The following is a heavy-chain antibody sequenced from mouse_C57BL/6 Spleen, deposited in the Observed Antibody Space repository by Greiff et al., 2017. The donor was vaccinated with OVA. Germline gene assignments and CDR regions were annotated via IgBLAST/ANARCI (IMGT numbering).Heavy chain of an antibody. J-gene: IGHJ2*01. D-gene: IGHD1-1*01. V-gene: IGHV14-2*01. CDR2: IDPEDGET. CDR1: GFNIKDYY. CDR3: ATSTVVGEDYFDY. Sequence: EVKLMESGAELVKPGASVKLSCTASGFNIKDYYMHWVKQRTEQGLEWIGRIDPEDGETKYAPKFPGKATITADTSSNTAYLQLSSLTSEDTAVYYCATSTVVGEDYFDYWGQGTTLTVSS.